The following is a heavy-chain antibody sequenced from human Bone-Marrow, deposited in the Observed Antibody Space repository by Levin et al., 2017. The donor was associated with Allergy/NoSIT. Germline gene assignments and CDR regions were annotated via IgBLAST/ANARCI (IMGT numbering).Heavy chain of an antibody. Sequence: GESLKISCKASGYSFTHYAIHWVRQAPVQRLEWMGWINPVNGNTKYSQNFQGRVTITKDTSASTVYVELSSLRSEDTAVYYCAREVIPRGSSRQWLPLDWFDPWGQGTLVTVSS. J-gene: IGHJ5*02. D-gene: IGHD5-12*01. V-gene: IGHV1-3*01. CDR2: INPVNGNT. CDR1: GYSFTHYA. CDR3: AREVIPRGSSRQWLPLDWFDP.